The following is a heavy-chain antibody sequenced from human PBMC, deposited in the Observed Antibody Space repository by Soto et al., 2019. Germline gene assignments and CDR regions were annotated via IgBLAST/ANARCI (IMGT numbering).Heavy chain of an antibody. CDR2: VYTSGST. CDR1: GGSISSYY. CDR3: ARDRPIVSTSGYGMDV. D-gene: IGHD5-12*01. V-gene: IGHV4-4*07. Sequence: QVQLQESGPGLVKPSETLSLTCAVSGGSISSYYWSWIRQPAGKGLEWIGRVYTSGSTNYNPSLKSRATMSVDTYKNQFSLKMSSVTAADTAVYYCARDRPIVSTSGYGMDVWGQGTTVTVSS. J-gene: IGHJ6*02.